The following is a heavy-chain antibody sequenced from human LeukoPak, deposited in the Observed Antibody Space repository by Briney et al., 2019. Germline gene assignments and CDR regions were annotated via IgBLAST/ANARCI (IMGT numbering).Heavy chain of an antibody. CDR3: ARQSRDGDYIAKLFDY. CDR2: IYYSGSI. J-gene: IGHJ4*02. V-gene: IGHV4-59*08. CDR1: GGSLSNYY. Sequence: SETLSLTCTVSGGSLSNYYWSWIRQPPGRGLEWIGYIYYSGSINYNPSLKSRVTISVDMSKNQFSLQLSSVTAADTAVYYCARQSRDGDYIAKLFDYWGQGTLVTVSS. D-gene: IGHD4-17*01.